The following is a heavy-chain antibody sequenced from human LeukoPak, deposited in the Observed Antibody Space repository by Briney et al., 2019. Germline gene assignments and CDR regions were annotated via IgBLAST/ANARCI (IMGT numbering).Heavy chain of an antibody. CDR3: ARARVERYFEWSHHYYYYMDV. V-gene: IGHV1-2*02. D-gene: IGHD3-9*01. J-gene: IGHJ6*03. Sequence: ASVKVSCKASGYTFTGYYMHWVRQAPGQGLEWMGWINPNSGGTNYAQTLQGRVTMTTDTSTSTAYMELRSLRSDDTAVYYCARARVERYFEWSHHYYYYMDVWGKGTTVTISS. CDR1: GYTFTGYY. CDR2: INPNSGGT.